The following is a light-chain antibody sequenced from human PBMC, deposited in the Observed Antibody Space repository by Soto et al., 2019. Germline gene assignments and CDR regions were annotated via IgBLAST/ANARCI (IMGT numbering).Light chain of an antibody. Sequence: IPLTQSPSSLPASVGDRVTITCRASQGITTYLAWYQQKPGKAPKLLIYAATALQSGVPSRFSGSGSGTDFTLTISSLQPEDFATYYCLQINSYPYTFGQGTKLEIK. CDR2: AAT. V-gene: IGKV1-9*01. J-gene: IGKJ2*01. CDR3: LQINSYPYT. CDR1: QGITTY.